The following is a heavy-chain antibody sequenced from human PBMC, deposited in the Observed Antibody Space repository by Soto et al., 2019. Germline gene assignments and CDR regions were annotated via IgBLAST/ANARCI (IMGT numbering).Heavy chain of an antibody. J-gene: IGHJ6*02. D-gene: IGHD4-17*01. CDR2: IDPSDSYT. CDR1: GYSFTSYW. CDR3: ARQPVTSVGYYYYGMDV. V-gene: IGHV5-10-1*01. Sequence: GESLKISCKGSGYSFTSYWISWVRQMPGKGLEWMGRIDPSDSYTNYSPSFQGHVTISADKSISTAYLQWSSLKASDTAMYYCARQPVTSVGYYYYGMDVWGQGTTVTVSS.